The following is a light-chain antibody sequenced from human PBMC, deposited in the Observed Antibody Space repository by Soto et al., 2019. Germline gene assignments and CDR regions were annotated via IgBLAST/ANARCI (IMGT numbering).Light chain of an antibody. CDR3: QQRSDWPLT. Sequence: EIVLTQSPGTLPFPPGERATLSCMASQSVSSDYLGWYQQKPGQAPRLLIYGASSRATGIPDRFSGSGSGTDFTLTISSLEPEDFVVYYCQQRSDWPLTFGGGTKVDIK. CDR2: GAS. CDR1: QSVSSDY. V-gene: IGKV3D-20*02. J-gene: IGKJ4*01.